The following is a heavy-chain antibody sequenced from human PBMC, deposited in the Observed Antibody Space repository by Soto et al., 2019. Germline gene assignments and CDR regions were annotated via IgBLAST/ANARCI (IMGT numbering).Heavy chain of an antibody. V-gene: IGHV3-23*01. CDR1: GFTFSSYA. CDR3: ARSIAVGVPYHYGMDV. Sequence: EVQLLESGGGLVQPGGSLRLSCAASGFTFSSYAMSWVRQAPGKGLEWVSAISGSGLSTFYADSVKGHFTISRDTSKNTLYLQMNNLSAEDTAVYYCARSIAVGVPYHYGMDVWGQGTSVTVSS. D-gene: IGHD6-19*01. CDR2: ISGSGLST. J-gene: IGHJ6*02.